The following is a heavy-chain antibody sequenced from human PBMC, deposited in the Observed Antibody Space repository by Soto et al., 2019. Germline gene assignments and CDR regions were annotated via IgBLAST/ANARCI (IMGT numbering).Heavy chain of an antibody. J-gene: IGHJ4*02. CDR2: VYYSGSL. Sequence: SETLSLTCIVSSDSLTITSHYWGWVRQPPGKGLEWIGNVYYSGSLYFNPSLKGRATISLDTSKNQLTLTLTSVTAADTAVYYCASENIVGRSPYYFDNWGQGAQVTVSS. CDR3: ASENIVGRSPYYFDN. D-gene: IGHD5-12*01. CDR1: SDSLTITSHY. V-gene: IGHV4-39*01.